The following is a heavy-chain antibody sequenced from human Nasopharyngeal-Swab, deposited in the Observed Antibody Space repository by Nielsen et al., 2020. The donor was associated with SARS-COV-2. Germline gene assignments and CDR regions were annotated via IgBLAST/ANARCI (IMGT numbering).Heavy chain of an antibody. V-gene: IGHV1-69*13. CDR3: ARGTRLRFLESPRDGMDV. Sequence: SVKVSCKASGGTFSSYAISWVRQAPGQGLEWMGGIIPIFGTANYAQKFQGRATITADESTSTAYMELSSLRSEDTAVYYCARGTRLRFLESPRDGMDVWGQGTTVTVSS. CDR1: GGTFSSYA. D-gene: IGHD3-3*01. CDR2: IIPIFGTA. J-gene: IGHJ6*02.